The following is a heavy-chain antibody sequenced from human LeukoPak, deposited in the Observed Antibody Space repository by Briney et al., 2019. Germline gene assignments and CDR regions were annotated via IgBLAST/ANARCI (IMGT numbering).Heavy chain of an antibody. CDR3: AKWELLLSAFDI. D-gene: IGHD1-26*01. CDR1: GFTFSSYA. CDR2: ISGSGGST. Sequence: GGSLRLSCAASGFTFSSYAMSWVRQAPGKGLEWVSAISGSGGSTYYADSVKGRFTISRDNSKNTLFLQMNSLRAEDTAVYYCAKWELLLSAFDIWGQGTMVTVSS. V-gene: IGHV3-23*01. J-gene: IGHJ3*02.